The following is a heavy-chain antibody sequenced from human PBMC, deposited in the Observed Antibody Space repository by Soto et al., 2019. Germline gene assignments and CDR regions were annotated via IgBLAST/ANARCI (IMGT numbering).Heavy chain of an antibody. CDR2: FDPEDGET. Sequence: ASVKVSCKVSGYTLTELSMHWVRQAPGKGLEWMGGFDPEDGETIYAQKFQGRVTMTEDTSTDTAYMELSSLRSEDTAVYYCATDMGSSGSYSKAGFNWFDPWGQGTLVTVSS. CDR1: GYTLTELS. J-gene: IGHJ5*02. CDR3: ATDMGSSGSYSKAGFNWFDP. D-gene: IGHD1-26*01. V-gene: IGHV1-24*01.